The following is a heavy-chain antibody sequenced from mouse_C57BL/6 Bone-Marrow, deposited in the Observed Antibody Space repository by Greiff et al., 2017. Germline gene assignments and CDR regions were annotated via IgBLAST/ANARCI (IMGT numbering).Heavy chain of an antibody. J-gene: IGHJ4*01. Sequence: QVQLQQPGAELVKPGASVKLSCKASGYTFTNYWMHWVKQRPGQGLEWIGMMHPNGGSPDYNEKFKSEATMSVDKSSRTAYMELSSLTSEDSAVYYCARSYDYDDYTMDYGGQGKGVTVSA. D-gene: IGHD2-4*01. CDR2: MHPNGGSP. V-gene: IGHV1-64*01. CDR1: GYTFTNYW. CDR3: ARSYDYDDYTMDY.